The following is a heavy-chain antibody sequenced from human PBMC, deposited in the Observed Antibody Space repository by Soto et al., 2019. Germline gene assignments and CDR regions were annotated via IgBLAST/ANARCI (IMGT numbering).Heavy chain of an antibody. J-gene: IGHJ6*02. CDR3: ARGFRWGMDV. D-gene: IGHD3-16*02. CDR2: INSDGSTT. Sequence: EVQLVESGGGLVQPGGSLRLSCVASGFSISNYWMHWVRQAPGKGLVWVSRINSDGSTTDYADSVKGRFTVSRDNAKNTLYLQMNSLRAEDTAVYYCARGFRWGMDVWGQGTTVTVSS. V-gene: IGHV3-74*01. CDR1: GFSISNYW.